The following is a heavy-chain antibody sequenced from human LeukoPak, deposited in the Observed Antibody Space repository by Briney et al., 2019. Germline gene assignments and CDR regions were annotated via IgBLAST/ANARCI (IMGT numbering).Heavy chain of an antibody. D-gene: IGHD5-24*01. J-gene: IGHJ4*02. V-gene: IGHV3-48*01. CDR1: GFTFSSYS. Sequence: PGGSLRLSCAASGFTFSSYSMNWVRQAPGKGLEWVSYISSSSSTIYYADSVKGRFTISRDNAKNSLYLQMNSLRAEDTAVYYCARDPGGHPRDGYFDYWGQGTLVTVSS. CDR2: ISSSSSTI. CDR3: ARDPGGHPRDGYFDY.